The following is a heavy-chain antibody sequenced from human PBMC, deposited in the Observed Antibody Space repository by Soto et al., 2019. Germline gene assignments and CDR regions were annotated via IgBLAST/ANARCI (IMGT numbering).Heavy chain of an antibody. D-gene: IGHD1-26*01. CDR3: ARSYSGSYNYFDY. J-gene: IGHJ4*02. CDR1: GGSISSYY. CDR2: IYYSGST. V-gene: IGHV4-59*01. Sequence: PSETLCLTCTVSGGSISSYYWSWIRQPPGKGLEWIGYIYYSGSTNYNPSLKSRVTISVDTSKNQFSLKLSSVTAADTAVYYCARSYSGSYNYFDYWGQGTLVTVSS.